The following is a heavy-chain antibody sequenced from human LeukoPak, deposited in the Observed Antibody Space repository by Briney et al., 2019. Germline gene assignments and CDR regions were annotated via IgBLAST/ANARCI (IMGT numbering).Heavy chain of an antibody. D-gene: IGHD6-13*01. J-gene: IGHJ5*02. V-gene: IGHV1-18*01. CDR1: GYTFTSYG. CDR3: ARTQLVDVEFDP. Sequence: HRASVTVSCKASGYTFTSYGISWVRQAPGQRLEWMGWISAYNGNTNYAQKLQGRVTMTTDTSTSTAYMELRSLRSDDTAVYYCARTQLVDVEFDPWGQGTLVTVSS. CDR2: ISAYNGNT.